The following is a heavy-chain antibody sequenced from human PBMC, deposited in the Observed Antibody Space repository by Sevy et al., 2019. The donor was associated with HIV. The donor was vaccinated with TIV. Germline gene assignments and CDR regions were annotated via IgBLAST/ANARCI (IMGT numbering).Heavy chain of an antibody. V-gene: IGHV1-8*01. J-gene: IGHJ6*02. CDR2: MNPNSGNT. Sequence: ASVKVSCKASGYTFTSYDINWVRQATGQGLEWMGWMNPNSGNTGYAQKFQGRVTMTRNHSISTAYMELSSLRSEDTAVYYGAGSQARLSGGRPTLYYYGMDVWGQGTTVTVSS. CDR1: GYTFTSYD. CDR3: AGSQARLSGGRPTLYYYGMDV. D-gene: IGHD3-16*01.